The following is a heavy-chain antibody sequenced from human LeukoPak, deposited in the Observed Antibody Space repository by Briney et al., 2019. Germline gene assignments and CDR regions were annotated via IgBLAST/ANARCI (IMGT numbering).Heavy chain of an antibody. CDR2: INPNSGGT. CDR1: GYTFTGYY. Sequence: GASVKVSCKASGYTFTGYYMHWVRQAPGQGLEWMGRINPNSGGTNYAQKFQGRVTMTRDTSISTAYMELSRLRSDDTAVYYCARDYYGSGSLESDYWGQGTLVTVSS. J-gene: IGHJ4*02. D-gene: IGHD3-10*01. V-gene: IGHV1-2*06. CDR3: ARDYYGSGSLESDY.